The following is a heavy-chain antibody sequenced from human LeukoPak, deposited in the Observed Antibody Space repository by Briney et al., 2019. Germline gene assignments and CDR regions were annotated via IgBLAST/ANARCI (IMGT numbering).Heavy chain of an antibody. D-gene: IGHD3-10*01. V-gene: IGHV3-7*01. Sequence: GGSLRLSCAASGFTFSSYWMSWVRQAPGKGLEWVANIKQDGSEKYYVDSVKGRFTISRDNAKNSLYLRMNSLRAEDTAVYYCARAGITMVRGVISYYWGQGTLVTVSS. CDR1: GFTFSSYW. CDR2: IKQDGSEK. J-gene: IGHJ4*02. CDR3: ARAGITMVRGVISYY.